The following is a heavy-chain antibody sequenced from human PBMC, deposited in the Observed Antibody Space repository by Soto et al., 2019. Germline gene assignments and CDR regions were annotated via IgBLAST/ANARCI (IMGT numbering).Heavy chain of an antibody. CDR2: MNPNSGNT. Sequence: QVQLVQSGAEVKKPGASVKVSCKASGYTFTSYDINWVRQATGQGLEWMGWMNPNSGNTGYAQKFQGRVTMTRNTSISTAYMELSSLRSDDTAVYYCARALEGDYGGKHWFDPWGQGTLVTVSS. D-gene: IGHD4-17*01. CDR3: ARALEGDYGGKHWFDP. J-gene: IGHJ5*02. V-gene: IGHV1-8*01. CDR1: GYTFTSYD.